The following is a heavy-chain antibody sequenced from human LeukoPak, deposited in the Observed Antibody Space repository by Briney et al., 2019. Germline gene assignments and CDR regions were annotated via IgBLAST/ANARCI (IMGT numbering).Heavy chain of an antibody. Sequence: SETLSLTCTVSGGSISSGGYYWSWIRQHPGKGLEWIGYIYYSGSTYYNPSLKSRVTISVDTSTNQFSLKLSSVTAADTAVYYCARDGHYDSSGYYFCSMDVWGQGTTVTVSS. V-gene: IGHV4-31*03. CDR2: IYYSGST. CDR3: ARDGHYDSSGYYFCSMDV. D-gene: IGHD3-22*01. J-gene: IGHJ6*02. CDR1: GGSISSGGYY.